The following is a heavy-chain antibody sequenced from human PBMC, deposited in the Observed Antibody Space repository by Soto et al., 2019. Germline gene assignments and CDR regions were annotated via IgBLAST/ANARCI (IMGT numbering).Heavy chain of an antibody. Sequence: ASVKVSCKASGYTFTSYDINWVRQATGQGLEWMGWMNPNSGNTGYAQKFQGRVTMTRNTSISTAYMELSSLRSEDTAVYYCARVRLRRWLRLNRYIDYWGQGTLVTVSS. CDR3: ARVRLRRWLRLNRYIDY. V-gene: IGHV1-8*01. CDR1: GYTFTSYD. J-gene: IGHJ4*02. CDR2: MNPNSGNT. D-gene: IGHD5-12*01.